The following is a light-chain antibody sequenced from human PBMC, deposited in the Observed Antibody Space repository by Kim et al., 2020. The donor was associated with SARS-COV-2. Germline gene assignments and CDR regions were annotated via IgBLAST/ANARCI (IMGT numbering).Light chain of an antibody. V-gene: IGLV1-51*01. Sequence: QSVLTQPPSVSAAPGQKVTISCSGSNSNIGNNYVSWYQQLPGTAPKLLIYDNNKRPSGIPDLFSGSKSGTSATLGITGLQTGDEADYYCGTWDTSLRGWVFGGGTKLTVL. J-gene: IGLJ3*02. CDR3: GTWDTSLRGWV. CDR2: DNN. CDR1: NSNIGNNY.